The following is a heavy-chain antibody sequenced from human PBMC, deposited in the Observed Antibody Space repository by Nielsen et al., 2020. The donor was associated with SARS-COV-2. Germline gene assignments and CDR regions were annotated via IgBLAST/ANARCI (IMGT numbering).Heavy chain of an antibody. CDR1: GGTFSSYT. D-gene: IGHD2-2*01. CDR3: ASWDCSSTSCFGD. CDR2: IIPILGIA. J-gene: IGHJ4*02. V-gene: IGHV1-69*02. Sequence: SVKVSCKASGGTFSSYTISWVRQAPGQGLEWMGRIIPILGIANYAQKFQGRVTITADKSTSTAYMELSSLRSEDTAVYYCASWDCSSTSCFGDWGQGTLDTVSS.